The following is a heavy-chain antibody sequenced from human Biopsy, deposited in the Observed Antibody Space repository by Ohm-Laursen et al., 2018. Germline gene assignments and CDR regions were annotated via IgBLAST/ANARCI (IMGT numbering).Heavy chain of an antibody. D-gene: IGHD4-17*01. CDR2: ISGNRDII. V-gene: IGHV3-23*01. CDR3: ARAAAQTVTHFDY. Sequence: GSLRLSCAASGFTFSSYAMTWFRQAPGKGLEWVATISGNRDIIYDTDSVKGRFTISRDNSKNTLYLQMNSLRADDTAVYYCARAAAQTVTHFDYWGQGTLVTVSS. CDR1: GFTFSSYA. J-gene: IGHJ4*02.